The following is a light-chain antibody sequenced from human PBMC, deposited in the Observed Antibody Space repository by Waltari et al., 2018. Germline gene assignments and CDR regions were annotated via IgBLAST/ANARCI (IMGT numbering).Light chain of an antibody. Sequence: QAVVTQEPSLTVSPGGTGTLTCGSSAGAVTSGLYPYWFQQKPGQAPRTLIYDTSNKHSWTPARFSGSLLGGKAALTLSGAQPEDEAEYYCLISYSGVGVFGGGTKLTVL. CDR2: DTS. CDR1: AGAVTSGLY. CDR3: LISYSGVGV. J-gene: IGLJ3*02. V-gene: IGLV7-46*01.